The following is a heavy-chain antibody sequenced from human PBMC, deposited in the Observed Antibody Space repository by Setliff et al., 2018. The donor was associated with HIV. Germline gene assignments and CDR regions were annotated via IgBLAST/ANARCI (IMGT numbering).Heavy chain of an antibody. CDR3: ASSVGTSLYYYYYMDV. D-gene: IGHD1-26*01. CDR2: MTASGVM. V-gene: IGHV3-48*03. J-gene: IGHJ6*03. Sequence: QPGGSLRLSCAASGFTFSIYEMNWVRQAPGKGLEWVSYMTASGVMYYADSVRGRFTISRDNGKNSLYLQMDSLRAEDTAVYYCASSVGTSLYYYYYMDVWGKGTTVTVSS. CDR1: GFTFSIYE.